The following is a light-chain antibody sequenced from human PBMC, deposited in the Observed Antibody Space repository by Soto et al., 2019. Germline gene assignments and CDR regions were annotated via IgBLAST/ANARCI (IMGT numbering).Light chain of an antibody. CDR1: GSNIGADYD. CDR3: QSYDSSLSGYV. CDR2: GNS. V-gene: IGLV1-40*01. Sequence: QSVLTQPPSGSGAPGQRVTISCTGSGSNIGADYDVHWYQQLPGTAPKLLIYGNSNRPSGVPDRFSGSKSDTSASLAITGLQAEDEADYYCQSYDSSLSGYVFGTGTKVTVL. J-gene: IGLJ1*01.